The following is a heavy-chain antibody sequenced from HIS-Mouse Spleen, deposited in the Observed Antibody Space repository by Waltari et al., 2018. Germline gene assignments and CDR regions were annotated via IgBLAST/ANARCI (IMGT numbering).Heavy chain of an antibody. V-gene: IGHV4-59*01. CDR3: ARASRDLLLPRYFDL. J-gene: IGHJ2*01. CDR2: YYSGST. Sequence: QVQLQESGPGLVKPSETLSLTCTVSGGSISSYYWSWIRQPPGKGLEWIGYYSGSTNYNPSLNGRVTRSVATSKNQFSLKLSSVTAADTAVYYCARASRDLLLPRYFDLWGRGTLVTVSS. CDR1: GGSISSYY.